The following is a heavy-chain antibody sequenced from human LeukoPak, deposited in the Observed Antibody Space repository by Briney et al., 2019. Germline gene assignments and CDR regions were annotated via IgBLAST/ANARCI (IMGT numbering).Heavy chain of an antibody. J-gene: IGHJ6*02. Sequence: SETLSLTCSVSDGSITSYYWSWIRQPPGKGLEWIGYIYYSGSTNYNPSLKSRVTISVDTSKNQFSLKLSSVTAADTAVYYCARGAVGATPYYYYYGMDVWGQGTTVTVSS. D-gene: IGHD1-26*01. CDR3: ARGAVGATPYYYYYGMDV. V-gene: IGHV4-59*01. CDR1: DGSITSYY. CDR2: IYYSGST.